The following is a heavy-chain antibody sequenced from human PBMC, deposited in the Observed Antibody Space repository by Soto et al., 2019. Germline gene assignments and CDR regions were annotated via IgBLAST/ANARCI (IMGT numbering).Heavy chain of an antibody. V-gene: IGHV4-59*02. Sequence: SETLXLTCTVSGGSVSGYYWSWIRQPPGKGLEWIAYIHYTGSSNSNPSLESRVTISVDTSKNQFSLKLSSVTAADTAVYYCARVPERGYSYGSFDYWGQGTLVTVSS. D-gene: IGHD5-18*01. J-gene: IGHJ4*02. CDR3: ARVPERGYSYGSFDY. CDR1: GGSVSGYY. CDR2: IHYTGSS.